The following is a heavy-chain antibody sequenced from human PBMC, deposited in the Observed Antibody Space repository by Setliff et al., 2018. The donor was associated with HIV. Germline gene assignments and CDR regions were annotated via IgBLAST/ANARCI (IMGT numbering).Heavy chain of an antibody. CDR3: ARDGYYDSSGYSAFDI. CDR2: INPNNGGT. D-gene: IGHD3-22*01. J-gene: IGHJ3*02. CDR1: GYTFTDYY. Sequence: ASVKVSCKASGYTFTDYYIHWVRQAPGQGLEWMGRINPNNGGTNYAQKFQGRVTMTRDMSISTAYMELSRLRSDDTAVYYCARDGYYDSSGYSAFDIWGQGTMVTVSS. V-gene: IGHV1-2*06.